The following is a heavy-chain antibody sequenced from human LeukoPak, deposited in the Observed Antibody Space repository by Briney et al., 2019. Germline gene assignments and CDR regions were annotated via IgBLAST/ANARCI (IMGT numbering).Heavy chain of an antibody. Sequence: GGSLRLSCAASAFTFTTYSMNWVRQAPGKGLEWLSYISSSSNTIYYADSVKGRFTISRDNAKNSLYLQMNSLGAEDTAVYYCGRAFPPLRTSSAGDLWGQGTLVTVSS. CDR3: GRAFPPLRTSSAGDL. J-gene: IGHJ4*02. CDR1: AFTFTTYS. D-gene: IGHD3-16*01. V-gene: IGHV3-48*01. CDR2: ISSSSNTI.